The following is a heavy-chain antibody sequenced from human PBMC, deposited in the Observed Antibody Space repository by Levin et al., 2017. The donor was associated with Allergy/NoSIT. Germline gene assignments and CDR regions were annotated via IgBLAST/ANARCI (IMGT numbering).Heavy chain of an antibody. V-gene: IGHV5-51*01. D-gene: IGHD1-26*01. Sequence: KVSCKASGYRLTSYWIAWVRQMPGKGLDWMGIIYPGDSDTRYSPSFQGQVTISVDKTISTAYLQWSSLKASDTATYYCARHDSGRHLDFWGQGTLVTVSS. J-gene: IGHJ4*02. CDR1: GYRLTSYW. CDR3: ARHDSGRHLDF. CDR2: IYPGDSDT.